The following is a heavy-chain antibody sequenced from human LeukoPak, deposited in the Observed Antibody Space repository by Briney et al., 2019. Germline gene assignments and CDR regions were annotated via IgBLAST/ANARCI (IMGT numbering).Heavy chain of an antibody. CDR2: IYYSGNT. J-gene: IGHJ4*02. V-gene: IGHV4-39*01. CDR1: GASISSGSYY. Sequence: PSETLSLTCTVSGASISSGSYYWGWIRQPPGKGLEWIGSIYYSGNTYYNLPLKSRVTKTVDTSKNQISLKLSSVTAADTAVYYCARLWSGYRPPDYWGQGTLVTVSS. D-gene: IGHD3-3*01. CDR3: ARLWSGYRPPDY.